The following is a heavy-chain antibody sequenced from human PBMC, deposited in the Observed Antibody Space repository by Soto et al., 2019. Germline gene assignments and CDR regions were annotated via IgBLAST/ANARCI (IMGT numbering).Heavy chain of an antibody. J-gene: IGHJ4*02. CDR2: VTYSGANT. D-gene: IGHD1-26*01. Sequence: EVQLLESGGGLVQPGGSLRRSCAASGFTFGSYAMSWVRQAPGKGLEWVSLVTYSGANTYYAGSVTGRFTISRDNSRNTLYLQMSSLRVEDTAVYYCATPSLSTGGYSSFDSWGRGTLVTVSS. V-gene: IGHV3-23*01. CDR3: ATPSLSTGGYSSFDS. CDR1: GFTFGSYA.